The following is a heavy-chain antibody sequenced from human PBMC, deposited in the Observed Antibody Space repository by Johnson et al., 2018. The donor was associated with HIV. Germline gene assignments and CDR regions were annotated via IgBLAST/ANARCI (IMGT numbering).Heavy chain of an antibody. J-gene: IGHJ3*02. CDR1: GFTFSSYA. D-gene: IGHD6-13*01. CDR3: ARDRGQQLPYDAFDI. CDR2: ISYAGSNT. V-gene: IGHV3-30*04. Sequence: QVQLVESGGGVVQPGRSLRLSCAASGFTFSSYAMHWVRQAPGKGLEGVAVISYAGSNTYYADSVKGRFTISRDNSKNTLYLQMNSLRAEDTAVYYCARDRGQQLPYDAFDIWGQGTMVTVSS.